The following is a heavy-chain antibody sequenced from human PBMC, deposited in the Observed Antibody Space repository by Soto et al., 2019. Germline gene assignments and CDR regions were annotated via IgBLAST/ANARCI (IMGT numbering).Heavy chain of an antibody. CDR2: IYHSGTT. Sequence: SETLSLTCTVSGGSINSNNWWNWVRQAPGKGLEWIGEIYHSGTTNHNPSLKSRLTMSVDKSKNQFSLKLNSVTAADTAVYYCARETVVVIAAQAFDIWGQGTMVTVSS. D-gene: IGHD2-21*01. V-gene: IGHV4-4*02. CDR3: ARETVVVIAAQAFDI. J-gene: IGHJ3*02. CDR1: GGSINSNNW.